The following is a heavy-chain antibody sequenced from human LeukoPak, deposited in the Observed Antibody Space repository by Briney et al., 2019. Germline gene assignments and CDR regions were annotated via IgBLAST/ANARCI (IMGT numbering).Heavy chain of an antibody. V-gene: IGHV4-34*01. Sequence: PSETLSLTCAVYGGSFSGYYWSWIRQPPGKGLEWIGEINHSGSTNYNPSLKSRVTISVDTSKSQFSLKLSSVTAADTAVYYCARWGVHYYYYGMDVWGKGTTVTVSS. J-gene: IGHJ6*04. CDR1: GGSFSGYY. CDR2: INHSGST. D-gene: IGHD3-10*01. CDR3: ARWGVHYYYYGMDV.